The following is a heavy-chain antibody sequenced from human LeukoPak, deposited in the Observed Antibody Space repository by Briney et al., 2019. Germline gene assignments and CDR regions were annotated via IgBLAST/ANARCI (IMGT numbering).Heavy chain of an antibody. J-gene: IGHJ4*02. V-gene: IGHV1-69*05. D-gene: IGHD2-15*01. CDR1: GGTFSSYA. CDR3: AREGMLLGYCSGGSCYSQWLTRAYYFDY. Sequence: SVKVSRKASGGTFSSYAISWVRQAPGQGLEWMGRIIPIFGTANYAQKFQGRVTITTDESTSTAYMELSSLRSEDTAVYYCAREGMLLGYCSGGSCYSQWLTRAYYFDYWGQGTLVTVSS. CDR2: IIPIFGTA.